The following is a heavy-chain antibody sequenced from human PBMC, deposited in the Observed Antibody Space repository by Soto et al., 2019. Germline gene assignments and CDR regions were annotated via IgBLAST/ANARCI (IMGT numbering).Heavy chain of an antibody. Sequence: SETLSLTCTVSGGSISSYYWSWIRQPPGKGLGWIGYIYYSGSTNYNPSLKSRVTISVDTSKNQFSLKLSSVTAADTAVYYCARDNSVVVTAGNWFDPWGQGTLVTSPQ. D-gene: IGHD2-21*02. J-gene: IGHJ5*02. V-gene: IGHV4-59*01. CDR2: IYYSGST. CDR3: ARDNSVVVTAGNWFDP. CDR1: GGSISSYY.